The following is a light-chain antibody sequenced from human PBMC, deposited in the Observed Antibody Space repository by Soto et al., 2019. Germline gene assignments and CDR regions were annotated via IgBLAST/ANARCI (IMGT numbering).Light chain of an antibody. CDR2: DDR. J-gene: IGLJ2*01. CDR1: DIGSKT. CDR3: QVWDSSSDHVV. V-gene: IGLV3-21*02. Sequence: SYELTQPPSVSVAPGQTARITCGGNDIGSKTVHWYQQKPGQAPMLVVYDDRDRPSGIPERFSGSNSGNTATLTISRVEAGDEADYNCQVWDSSSDHVVFGGGTKLTVL.